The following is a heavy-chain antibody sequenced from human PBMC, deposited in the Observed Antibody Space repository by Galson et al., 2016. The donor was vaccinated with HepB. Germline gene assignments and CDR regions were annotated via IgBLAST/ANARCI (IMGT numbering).Heavy chain of an antibody. CDR3: ARDGGSYSSGPYYFDY. V-gene: IGHV3-33*01. D-gene: IGHD6-19*01. CDR2: IWYDGTNK. J-gene: IGHJ4*02. Sequence: SLRLSCAASGFSFSSYGMHWVRQAPGKGLEWVAVIWYDGTNKYYADSVKGRFTISRDNSKNTLYLQMNSLRAEDTAMYNCARDGGSYSSGPYYFDYWGQGTLVTVSS. CDR1: GFSFSSYG.